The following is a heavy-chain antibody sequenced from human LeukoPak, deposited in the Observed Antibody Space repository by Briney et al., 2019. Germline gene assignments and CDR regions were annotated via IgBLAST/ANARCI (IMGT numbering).Heavy chain of an antibody. Sequence: SETLSLTCTVSGGSISSYYWSWIRQPPGKGLEWIGYIYYSGSTNYNPSLKSRVTISVDTSKNQFSLKLSSVTAADTAVYYCARGDSSGYYRNNWFDPWGQGTLVTVSS. D-gene: IGHD3-22*01. CDR3: ARGDSSGYYRNNWFDP. V-gene: IGHV4-59*08. CDR2: IYYSGST. CDR1: GGSISSYY. J-gene: IGHJ5*02.